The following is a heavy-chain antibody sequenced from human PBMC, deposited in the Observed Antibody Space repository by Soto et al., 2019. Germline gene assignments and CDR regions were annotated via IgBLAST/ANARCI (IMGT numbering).Heavy chain of an antibody. CDR2: INAGNGNT. Sequence: QVPLVQSGAEEKKPGASVKVSCKASGYTFTSYAMHWVRQAPRQRLEWMGWINAGNGNTKYSQKFQGRVTITRDTSASTAYMELSSLRSEDTAVYYCARAWVVVTAPDYWGQGTLVTVSS. J-gene: IGHJ4*02. CDR1: GYTFTSYA. CDR3: ARAWVVVTAPDY. V-gene: IGHV1-3*05. D-gene: IGHD2-21*02.